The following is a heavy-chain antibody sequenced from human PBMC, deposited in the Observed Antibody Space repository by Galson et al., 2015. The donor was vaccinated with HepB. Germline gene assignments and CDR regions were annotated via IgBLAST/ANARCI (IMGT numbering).Heavy chain of an antibody. Sequence: SETLSLTCNVSGGSINTYSHYWGWIRQPPGKGLEWIGSVYYDRATYYNPNLKSRVTIFVDTSENQFSLKLTSVTAADTAVYYCARLLNIVIGEHYWGQGTLVTVSS. CDR3: ARLLNIVIGEHY. CDR2: VYYDRAT. D-gene: IGHD2/OR15-2a*01. J-gene: IGHJ4*02. CDR1: GGSINTYSHY. V-gene: IGHV4-39*01.